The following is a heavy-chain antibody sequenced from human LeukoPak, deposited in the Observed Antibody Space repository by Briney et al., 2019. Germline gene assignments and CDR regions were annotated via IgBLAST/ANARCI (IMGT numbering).Heavy chain of an antibody. CDR3: ARDPGSSSCDY. J-gene: IGHJ4*02. CDR2: INQDGSVK. D-gene: IGHD6-13*01. CDR1: GFTFSDYW. V-gene: IGHV3-7*01. Sequence: GGSLRLSCAASGFTFSDYWMTWVRQTPGKGLEFVANINQDGSVKNYVGSVKGRFTISRDNAKNSLYLQMNSLRADDTAIYYCARDPGSSSCDYWGQRTLLTVSS.